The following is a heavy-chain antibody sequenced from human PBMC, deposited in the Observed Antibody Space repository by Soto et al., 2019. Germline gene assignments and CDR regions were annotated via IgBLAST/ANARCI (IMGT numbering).Heavy chain of an antibody. CDR1: GFTFSSYG. D-gene: IGHD2-2*01. Sequence: PGGSLRLSCAASGFTFSSYGMHWVRQAPGKGLEWVSVIRYSGGNTYYADSVKGRFTISRDNSKNTLYLQMNSLRAEDTAVYYCAKAIHLQVVPAALSVFQHWGQGTLVTVSS. CDR3: AKAIHLQVVPAALSVFQH. CDR2: IRYSGGNT. V-gene: IGHV3-33*06. J-gene: IGHJ1*01.